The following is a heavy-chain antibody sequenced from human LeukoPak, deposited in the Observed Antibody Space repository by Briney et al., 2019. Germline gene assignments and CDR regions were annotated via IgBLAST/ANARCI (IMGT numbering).Heavy chain of an antibody. J-gene: IGHJ4*02. V-gene: IGHV1-2*02. CDR3: ARGYRTNDY. CDR1: GYIFTHYY. CDR2: INPKTGDT. D-gene: IGHD5-18*01. Sequence: ASVKVSCKASGYIFTHYYIHWMRQAPGQGLEWMGWINPKTGDTNFAKRFQGRVTMTRDTSISTAYMELSRLRSDDTAVYYCARGYRTNDYWGQGTLVTVSS.